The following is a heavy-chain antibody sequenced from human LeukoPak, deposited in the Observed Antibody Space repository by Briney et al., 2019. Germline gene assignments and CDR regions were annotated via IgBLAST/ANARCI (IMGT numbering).Heavy chain of an antibody. CDR3: ARGKDTAMVGDAFDI. CDR1: GYTFTIYG. V-gene: IGHV1-18*01. Sequence: GASVKVSCKASGYTFTIYGISWVRQAPGQGLEWMGWISAYNGNTNYAQKLQGRVTMTTDTSTSTAYMELRSLRSDDTAVYYCARGKDTAMVGDAFDIWGQGTMVTVSS. D-gene: IGHD5-18*01. CDR2: ISAYNGNT. J-gene: IGHJ3*02.